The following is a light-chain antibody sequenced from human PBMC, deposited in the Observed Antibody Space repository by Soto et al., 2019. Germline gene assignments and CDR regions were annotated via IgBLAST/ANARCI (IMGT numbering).Light chain of an antibody. V-gene: IGKV3-20*01. J-gene: IGKJ3*01. Sequence: IVLTHSPDTLSLSPGERATLSCRASQSVSSSYLAWYQQKPGQAPRLLIYDASNRATGIPDRFSGSGSGTDFTLTISRLEPEDFAVYYCQQYGRSPDLFTFGPGTKVDIK. CDR3: QQYGRSPDLFT. CDR2: DAS. CDR1: QSVSSSY.